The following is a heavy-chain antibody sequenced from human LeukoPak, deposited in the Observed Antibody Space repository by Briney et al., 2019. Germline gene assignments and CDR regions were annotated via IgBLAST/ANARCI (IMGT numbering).Heavy chain of an antibody. J-gene: IGHJ4*02. V-gene: IGHV1-69*04. D-gene: IGHD2-2*01. Sequence: ASVKVSCKASGGTFSSYAISWVRQAPGQGLEWMGRIIPILGIANYAQKFQGRVTITADKSTSTAYMELSSLRSEDTAVHYCVAVVVPAASSFDYWGQGTLVTVSS. CDR3: VAVVVPAASSFDY. CDR1: GGTFSSYA. CDR2: IIPILGIA.